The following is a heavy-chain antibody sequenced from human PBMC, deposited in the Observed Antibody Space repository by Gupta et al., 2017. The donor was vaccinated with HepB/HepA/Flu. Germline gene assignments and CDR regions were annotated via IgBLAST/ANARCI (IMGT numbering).Heavy chain of an antibody. CDR3: AGATAAGNIHYMGY. CDR1: GSPFTNYE. CDR2: ISNTADNI. Sequence: EVQLVVPGGGLVQPVGSLRLSCAASGSPFTNYEMTWVRQAPGKGLEWISYISNTADNIYYPASVKRLSITSDATAKNLLYLQITGLGAETTALYCGAGATAAGNIHYMGYWGQGTLVTVSS. D-gene: IGHD6-13*01. J-gene: IGHJ4*02. V-gene: IGHV3-48*03.